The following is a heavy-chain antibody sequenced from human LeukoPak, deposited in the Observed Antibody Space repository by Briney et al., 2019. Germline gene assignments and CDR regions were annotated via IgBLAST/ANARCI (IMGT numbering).Heavy chain of an antibody. CDR1: GGSISSSSYY. CDR3: ARLGLMITFGGVIAPRAFDI. Sequence: SETLSLTCTVSGGSISSSSYYWGWIRQPPGKGLEWIGSIYYSGSTYYNPSLKSRVTISVDTSKNQFSLKLSSVTAADTAVYYCARLGLMITFGGVIAPRAFDIWGQGTMVTVSS. D-gene: IGHD3-16*02. V-gene: IGHV4-39*01. CDR2: IYYSGST. J-gene: IGHJ3*02.